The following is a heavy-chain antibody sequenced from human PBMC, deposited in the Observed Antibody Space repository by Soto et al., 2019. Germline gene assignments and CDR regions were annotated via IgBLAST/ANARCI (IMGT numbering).Heavy chain of an antibody. CDR3: ARGGIVVVPAAIRSYYYYYGMDV. V-gene: IGHV1-69*13. D-gene: IGHD2-2*01. Sequence: ASVKVSCKASGGTFSSYAISCVRQAPGQGLEWMGGIIPIFGTADYAQKFHGRVTITADESTSTAYMELSSLRSEDTAVYYCARGGIVVVPAAIRSYYYYYGMDVWGQGTTVTVSS. J-gene: IGHJ6*02. CDR1: GGTFSSYA. CDR2: IIPIFGTA.